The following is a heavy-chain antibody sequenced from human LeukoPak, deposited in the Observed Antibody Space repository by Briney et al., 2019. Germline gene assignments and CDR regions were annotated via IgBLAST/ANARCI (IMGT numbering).Heavy chain of an antibody. CDR1: GFTFNKYG. V-gene: IGHV3-30*03. CDR2: ISYDGSNK. D-gene: IGHD6-19*01. CDR3: ASGRTQWLVLRWDAFDI. J-gene: IGHJ3*02. Sequence: GRSLRLSCAASGFTFNKYGMHWVRQAPGKGLEWVAVISYDGSNKYYADSVKGRFTISRDNSKNTLYLQMNSLRAEDTAVYYCASGRTQWLVLRWDAFDIWGQGTMVTVSS.